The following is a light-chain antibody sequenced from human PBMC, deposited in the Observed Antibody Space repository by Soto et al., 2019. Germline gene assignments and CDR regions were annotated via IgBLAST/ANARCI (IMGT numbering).Light chain of an antibody. CDR2: EVS. CDR3: SSYTSSSPRGAV. J-gene: IGLJ2*01. V-gene: IGLV2-14*01. Sequence: QSVLTQPASVSGSPGQSITISCTGTSSDVGGYNYVSWYQQHPGKAPKLMIYEVSNRPSGVSNRFSGSKSGNTASLTISGLQAEYESDYYCSSYTSSSPRGAVFGEGTKLTVL. CDR1: SSDVGGYNY.